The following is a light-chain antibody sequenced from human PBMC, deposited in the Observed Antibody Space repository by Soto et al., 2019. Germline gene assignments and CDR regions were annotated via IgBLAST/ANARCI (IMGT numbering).Light chain of an antibody. Sequence: DIQMTQSPSSLSASAGDRVTITCRASQGISNHLAWYHQKPGQLPNLLIYAASILQSGVPSRFSGSGSGTDFTLTISSLQPEDVGIYYCQKFTSAPFTLGGGTKVDIK. V-gene: IGKV1-27*01. CDR3: QKFTSAPFT. CDR2: AAS. J-gene: IGKJ4*01. CDR1: QGISNH.